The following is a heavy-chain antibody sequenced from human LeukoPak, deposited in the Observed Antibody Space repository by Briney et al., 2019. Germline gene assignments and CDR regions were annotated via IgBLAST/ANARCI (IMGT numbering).Heavy chain of an antibody. CDR3: ATLGYCTGGNCYQDDF. CDR1: GDSISNYY. CDR2: IFSRGGT. V-gene: IGHV4-59*01. Sequence: SETLSLTCTVSGDSISNYYWSWIRQPPGKGLEWIGYIFSRGGTSYNPSLKSRATILIDTSKNQFSLSLTSVTAADTAVYYCATLGYCTGGNCYQDDFWGQGTLVTVSS. J-gene: IGHJ4*02. D-gene: IGHD2-15*01.